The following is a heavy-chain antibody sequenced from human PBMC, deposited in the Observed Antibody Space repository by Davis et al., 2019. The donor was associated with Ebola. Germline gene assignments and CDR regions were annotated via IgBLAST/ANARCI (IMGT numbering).Heavy chain of an antibody. V-gene: IGHV4-59*01. CDR2: IYYTGST. D-gene: IGHD1-26*01. CDR1: GGSISSYY. Sequence: GSLRLSCTVSGGSISSYYWSWIRQPPGKGLEWIGYIYYTGSTNYNPSLKSRVTISVDTSKNQFSLRLSSVTAADTAVYYCASPIVGPTNTDYWGQGTLVTVSS. J-gene: IGHJ4*02. CDR3: ASPIVGPTNTDY.